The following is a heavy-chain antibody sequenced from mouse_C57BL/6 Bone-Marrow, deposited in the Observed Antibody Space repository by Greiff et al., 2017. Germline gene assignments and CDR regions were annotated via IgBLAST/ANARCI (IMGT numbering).Heavy chain of an antibody. CDR1: GYTFTEYT. J-gene: IGHJ4*01. CDR2: FYPGSGSI. CDR3: ARHWIYYDYDDYAMDY. V-gene: IGHV1-62-2*01. Sequence: QVQLQQSGAELVKPGASVKLSCKASGYTFTEYTIHWVKQRSGQGREWIGWFYPGSGSIKYNEKFKDKATLTADKSSSTVYMGLSILTSEGSAVYFCARHWIYYDYDDYAMDYWGQGTSVTVSS. D-gene: IGHD2-4*01.